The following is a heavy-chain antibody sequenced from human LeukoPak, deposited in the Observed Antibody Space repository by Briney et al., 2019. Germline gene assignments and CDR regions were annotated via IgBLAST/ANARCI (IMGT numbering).Heavy chain of an antibody. D-gene: IGHD3-22*01. CDR2: INPSGGST. CDR1: GYTFTSYY. CDR3: ARDPYYDSSGYYSYFDY. J-gene: IGHJ4*02. Sequence: GASVKVSCKASGYTFTSYYMHWVRQAPGQGLEWMGIINPSGGSTNYAQKFQGRVTITADKSTSTAYMELSSLRSEDTAVYYCARDPYYDSSGYYSYFDYWGQGTLVTVSS. V-gene: IGHV1-46*01.